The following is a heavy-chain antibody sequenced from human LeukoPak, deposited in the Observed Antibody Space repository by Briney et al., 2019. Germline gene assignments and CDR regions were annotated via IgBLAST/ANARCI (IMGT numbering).Heavy chain of an antibody. CDR3: ARHAATGTTSSLRFDP. V-gene: IGHV4-59*08. CDR2: FYYSGST. J-gene: IGHJ5*02. CDR1: GGSISSYY. D-gene: IGHD4-17*01. Sequence: SETLSLTCTVSGGSISSYYWSWIRQPPGKGLEWIGYFYYSGSTNYNPSLKSRATISVDTSKNQFSLKLSSVTAADTAVYYCARHAATGTTSSLRFDPWGQGTLVTVSS.